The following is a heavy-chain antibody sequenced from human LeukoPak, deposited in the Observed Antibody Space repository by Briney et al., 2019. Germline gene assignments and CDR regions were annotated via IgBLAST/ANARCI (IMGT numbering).Heavy chain of an antibody. V-gene: IGHV4-59*01. CDR1: GGSISSYY. J-gene: IGHJ4*02. D-gene: IGHD6-19*01. CDR3: ARAVRIAVAVDVVRGEYYFDY. Sequence: SETLSLTCTVSGGSISSYYWSWIRHPPGKGLEWMGYIYYSGSTNYNPSLKSRVTISVDTSKNPFSLKLSSVTAADTAVYYCARAVRIAVAVDVVRGEYYFDYWGQGTLVTVSS. CDR2: IYYSGST.